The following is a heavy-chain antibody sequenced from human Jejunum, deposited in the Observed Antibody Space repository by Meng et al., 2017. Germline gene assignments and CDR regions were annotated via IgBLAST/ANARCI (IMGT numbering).Heavy chain of an antibody. Sequence: VPLQESCPGLVRPSETLSLTCTVSGGSVSSGSYYWSWIRQPPGKGLEWIGYIYYGGTTNYNPSLKSRVTISADTSKNQFSLKLSSVTAADTAVYYCARGSRGYSYGWGQGTLVTVSS. J-gene: IGHJ4*02. CDR2: IYYGGTT. CDR1: GGSVSSGSYY. V-gene: IGHV4-61*01. CDR3: ARGSRGYSYG. D-gene: IGHD5-18*01.